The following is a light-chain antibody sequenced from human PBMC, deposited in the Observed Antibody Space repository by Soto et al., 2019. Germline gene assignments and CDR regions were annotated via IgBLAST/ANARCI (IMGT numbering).Light chain of an antibody. CDR1: SSDVGGYNY. CDR2: EVN. CDR3: TSYAGGNNV. J-gene: IGLJ1*01. V-gene: IGLV2-8*01. Sequence: QSALTQPPSASGSPGQSVTISCTGTSSDVGGYNYVSWYQQHPGKVPKLIIYEVNKRPSGVPDRFSGSKSGNTASLIVAGLQDEDEADYYCTSYAGGNNVFGTGTKLTVL.